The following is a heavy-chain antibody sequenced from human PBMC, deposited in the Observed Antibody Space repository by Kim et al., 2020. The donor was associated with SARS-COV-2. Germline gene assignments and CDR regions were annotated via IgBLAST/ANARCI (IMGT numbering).Heavy chain of an antibody. J-gene: IGHJ4*02. CDR1: GFTFSSYA. D-gene: IGHD3-22*01. V-gene: IGHV3-23*01. CDR3: AKRYYYDSSGYYLFDY. Sequence: GGSLRLSCAASGFTFSSYAMSWVRQAPGKGLEWVSAISGSGGNTYYADSVKGRFTISRDNSKNTLYLQMNSLRAEDTAVYYCAKRYYYDSSGYYLFDYWGQGTLVTVSS. CDR2: ISGSGGNT.